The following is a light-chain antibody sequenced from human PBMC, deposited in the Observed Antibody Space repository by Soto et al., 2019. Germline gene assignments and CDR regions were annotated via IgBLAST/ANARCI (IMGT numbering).Light chain of an antibody. V-gene: IGKV3-11*01. CDR2: GAS. CDR3: DQNSGGPLA. CDR1: QSISNY. J-gene: IGKJ4*01. Sequence: EIVLTQSPATLSLSPGERATLSCRASQSISNYLTWYQQRPGQAPSLLINGASNSATGIPARFSGSGSGTAFTLTISSLETEDFEVYYYDQNSGGPLAFGGGTKVEIK.